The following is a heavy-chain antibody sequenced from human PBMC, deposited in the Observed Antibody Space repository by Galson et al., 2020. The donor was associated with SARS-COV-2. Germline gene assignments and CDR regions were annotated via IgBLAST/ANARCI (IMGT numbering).Heavy chain of an antibody. V-gene: IGHV5-10-1*01. J-gene: IGHJ6*02. CDR1: GYSFTSYW. D-gene: IGHD5-12*01. Sequence: GESLKISCKGSGYSFTSYWISWVRQMPGKGLEWMGRIDPSDSYTNYSPSFQGHVTISADKSISTAYLQWSSLKASDAAMYYCARRKIVATINYYGMDVWGQGTTVTVSS. CDR2: IDPSDSYT. CDR3: ARRKIVATINYYGMDV.